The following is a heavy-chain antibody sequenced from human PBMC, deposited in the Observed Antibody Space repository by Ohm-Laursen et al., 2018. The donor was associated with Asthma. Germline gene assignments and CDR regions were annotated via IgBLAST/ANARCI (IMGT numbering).Heavy chain of an antibody. V-gene: IGHV4-30-2*01. CDR3: ARVSSSWFDF. CDR2: TYHSGST. CDR1: RGSITSGGYF. J-gene: IGHJ4*02. D-gene: IGHD6-13*01. Sequence: SQTLSLTCSVSRGSITSGGYFWGWNRQPPREGLGWVGHTYHSGSTYYNPSLKSRVAISVDRSKNQFSLTLSSVTASDTAIYYCARVSSSWFDFWGQGTLVTVSS.